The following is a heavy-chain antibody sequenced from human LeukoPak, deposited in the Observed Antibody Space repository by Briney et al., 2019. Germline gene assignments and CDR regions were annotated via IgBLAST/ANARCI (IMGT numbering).Heavy chain of an antibody. J-gene: IGHJ4*02. Sequence: GVSLRLSCAASGFTFSSYSMMWVRQAPGKGREWVSSISSSNSYIYYEDSVKGRFTIHRDNAKNSLYLQMKSLRAENTAVYYCSRHEKWLRSSWYDYWGQRPLVTVST. CDR1: GFTFSSYS. V-gene: IGHV3-21*01. D-gene: IGHD5-12*01. CDR3: SRHEKWLRSSWYDY. CDR2: ISSSNSYI.